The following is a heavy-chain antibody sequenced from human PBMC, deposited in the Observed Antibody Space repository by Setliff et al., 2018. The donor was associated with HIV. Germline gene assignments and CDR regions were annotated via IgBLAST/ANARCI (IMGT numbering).Heavy chain of an antibody. V-gene: IGHV3-11*04. J-gene: IGHJ4*02. D-gene: IGHD2-2*01. CDR3: TADPYYFDS. Sequence: GESLKISCAASGFTFSDYYMSWMRQVPGKGLEWVSYISSDSDTIYYADSVKGRFTISRDNAKNSLYLQMNSLRAEDTAVYYCTADPYYFDSWGQGTLVTVSS. CDR2: ISSDSDTI. CDR1: GFTFSDYY.